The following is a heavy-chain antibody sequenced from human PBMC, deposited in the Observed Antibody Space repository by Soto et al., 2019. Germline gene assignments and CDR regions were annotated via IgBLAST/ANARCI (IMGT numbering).Heavy chain of an antibody. J-gene: IGHJ1*01. CDR2: IIPILGIA. D-gene: IGHD6-13*01. CDR3: ARALSSWPSSH. Sequence: QVQLVQSGAEVKKPGSSVKVSCKASGGTFSSYTISWVRQAPGQGLEWMGRIIPILGIANYAQKFQGRVTITADKSTRPAYMELSSLRSEDTAVYYCARALSSWPSSHWGQGTLVTVSS. CDR1: GGTFSSYT. V-gene: IGHV1-69*02.